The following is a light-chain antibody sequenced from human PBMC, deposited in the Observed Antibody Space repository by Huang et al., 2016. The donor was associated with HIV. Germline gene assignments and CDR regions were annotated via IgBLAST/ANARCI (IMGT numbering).Light chain of an antibody. V-gene: IGKV1-12*01. CDR3: QQANMYPRS. CDR2: STA. J-gene: IGKJ5*01. Sequence: IQLTQSPSSVSASEGDTVRITCRASQDISSWLAWYQQKPRDTPILLIHSTAILQSGVPSRFNGSGSGTDFFLTINSLRPDDFATYYCQQANMYPRSFGQGTRLDIK. CDR1: QDISSW.